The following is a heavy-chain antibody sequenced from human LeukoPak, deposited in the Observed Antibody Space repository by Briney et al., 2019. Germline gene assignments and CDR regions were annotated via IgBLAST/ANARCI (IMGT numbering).Heavy chain of an antibody. J-gene: IGHJ4*02. CDR3: ARDLYLSGGGAMAPHYFDY. CDR2: ISSSSSYI. V-gene: IGHV3-21*01. Sequence: GGSLRLSCAASGFIFSSYSMNWVRQAPGKGLEWVSSISSSSSYIYYADSVKGRFTISRDNAKNSLYLQMNSLRAEDTAVYYCARDLYLSGGGAMAPHYFDYWGQGTLVTVSS. D-gene: IGHD3-16*01. CDR1: GFIFSSYS.